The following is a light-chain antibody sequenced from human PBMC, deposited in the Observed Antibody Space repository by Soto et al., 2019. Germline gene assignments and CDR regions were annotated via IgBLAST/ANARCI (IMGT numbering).Light chain of an antibody. J-gene: IGKJ1*01. CDR3: QQRIWT. CDR1: QSVSSY. Sequence: ESVLTQSPATLSLSPGERATLSCRASQSVSSYLAWYQQKPGQAPRLLIYDALNRATGIPARFSGSGSGTDFTLTISSLEPEDFAVYYCQQRIWTFGQGTKVEIK. CDR2: DAL. V-gene: IGKV3-11*01.